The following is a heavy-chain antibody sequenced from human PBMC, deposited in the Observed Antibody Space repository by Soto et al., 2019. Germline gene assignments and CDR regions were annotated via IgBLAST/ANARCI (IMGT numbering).Heavy chain of an antibody. Sequence: ASVKVSCKASGGTFSSYAISWVRQAPGQGLEWMGGIIPIFGTANYAQKFQGRVTITADESTSTAYMELSSLRSEDTAVYYCASFPMWTTVVTSSRTFDYWGQGTLVPVSS. CDR1: GGTFSSYA. CDR2: IIPIFGTA. V-gene: IGHV1-69*13. J-gene: IGHJ4*02. CDR3: ASFPMWTTVVTSSRTFDY. D-gene: IGHD4-17*01.